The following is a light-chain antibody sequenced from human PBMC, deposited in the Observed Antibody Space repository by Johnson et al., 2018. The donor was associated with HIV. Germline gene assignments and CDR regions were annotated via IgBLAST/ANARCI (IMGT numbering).Light chain of an antibody. CDR3: GTWDCSLSAVF. CDR2: DNN. V-gene: IGLV1-51*01. Sequence: QSVLTQPPSVSAAPGQKVTISCSGSSSNIGNNYVSWYQQLPGTAPKLLIYDNNKRPSGIPDRFSGSKSGTSATLGITGLQTGDEAVYYCGTWDCSLSAVFFGTGTKVTVL. CDR1: SSNIGNNY. J-gene: IGLJ1*01.